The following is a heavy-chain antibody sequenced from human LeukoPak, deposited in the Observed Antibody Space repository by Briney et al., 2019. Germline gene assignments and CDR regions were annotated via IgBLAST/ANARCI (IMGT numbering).Heavy chain of an antibody. Sequence: SETLSLTCTVSGGSISSDYWSWIRQPAGKGLEWLGRIYTSGSTNYNPSLKSRVTISVDTPKNQFSLKLSSVTAADTDVYYCAREGQLGRRGNAFDIWGQGTMVTVSS. CDR2: IYTSGST. V-gene: IGHV4-4*07. J-gene: IGHJ3*02. CDR3: AREGQLGRRGNAFDI. D-gene: IGHD1-1*01. CDR1: GGSISSDY.